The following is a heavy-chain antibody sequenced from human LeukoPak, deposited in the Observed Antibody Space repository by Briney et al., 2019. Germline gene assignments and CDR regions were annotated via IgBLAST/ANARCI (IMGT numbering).Heavy chain of an antibody. CDR3: ARAGYFDSSGHYSSFDY. Sequence: GGSLRLSCAASGFTFISYSMNWVRQAPGKGLEWVSVIYSGGSTYYADSVKGRFTISRHKSKNTLYLQMNSLRAEDTAVYYCARAGYFDSSGHYSSFDYWGQGTLVTVSS. CDR1: GFTFISYS. D-gene: IGHD3-22*01. V-gene: IGHV3-53*04. CDR2: IYSGGST. J-gene: IGHJ4*02.